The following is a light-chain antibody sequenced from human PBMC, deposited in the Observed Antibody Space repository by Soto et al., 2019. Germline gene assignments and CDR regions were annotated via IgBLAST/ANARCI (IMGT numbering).Light chain of an antibody. J-gene: IGKJ3*01. V-gene: IGKV3-15*01. CDR2: GAS. Sequence: EKVMTQSPATLSVSPGESATLSCRASQSVNRNLAWYQQKPGQTPRLLIYGASTRAAGVPVRFSGSGSGTDFNLTISSLQSEDFAIYYCQQYNIWPPEVTLGPGTKVDSK. CDR3: QQYNIWPPEVT. CDR1: QSVNRN.